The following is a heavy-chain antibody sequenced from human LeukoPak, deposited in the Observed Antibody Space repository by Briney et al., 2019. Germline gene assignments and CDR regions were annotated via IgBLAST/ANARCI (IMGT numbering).Heavy chain of an antibody. V-gene: IGHV4-39*01. CDR2: IYYSGST. J-gene: IGHJ4*02. Sequence: PSQTLSLTCTVSGGSISSSSYYWGWIRQPPGKGLEWIGSIYYSGSTYYKPSLKSRVTISVDTSKNQFSLKLSSVTAADTAVYYCARQGFDYWGQGTLVTVSS. CDR3: ARQGFDY. CDR1: GGSISSSSYY.